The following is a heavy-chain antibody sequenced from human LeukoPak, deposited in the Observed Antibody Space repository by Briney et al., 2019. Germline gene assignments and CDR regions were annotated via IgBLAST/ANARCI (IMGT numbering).Heavy chain of an antibody. Sequence: SETLSLTCTVSGGSISSYYWSWIRQPPGKGLEWIGYIYYSGSTNYNPSLKSRVTISVDTSKNQFSLKLSSVTAADTAVYYCARVGSSSSRYYYYYYMDVWGKGTTVTVSS. D-gene: IGHD6-6*01. CDR3: ARVGSSSSRYYYYYYMDV. CDR1: GGSISSYY. J-gene: IGHJ6*03. CDR2: IYYSGST. V-gene: IGHV4-59*08.